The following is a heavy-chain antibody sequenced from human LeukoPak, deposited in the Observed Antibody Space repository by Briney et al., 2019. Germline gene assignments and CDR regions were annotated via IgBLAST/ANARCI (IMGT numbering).Heavy chain of an antibody. D-gene: IGHD3-22*01. Sequence: SETLSLTCTVSGGSISSSSYYWGWIRQPPGKGLEWIGSIYYSGSTYYNPSLKSRVTISVDTSKNQFSLKLSSVTAADTAVYYCASLNYYDSSGYYSQRGFDYWGQGTLVTVSS. CDR3: ASLNYYDSSGYYSQRGFDY. CDR2: IYYSGST. V-gene: IGHV4-39*07. CDR1: GGSISSSSYY. J-gene: IGHJ4*02.